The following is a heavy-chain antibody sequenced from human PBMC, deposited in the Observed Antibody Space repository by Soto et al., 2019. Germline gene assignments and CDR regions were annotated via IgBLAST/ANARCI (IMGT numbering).Heavy chain of an antibody. CDR1: GGSVSSGDYY. V-gene: IGHV4-30-4*01. CDR3: ARDVWGTYRHDAFDI. Sequence: QVQLQESGPGLVKPSQTLSLTCTVSGGSVSSGDYYWSWIRQPPGKGLEWIAYIYHSGSTYYNPSRQGRVTISVDTSKNQVSLKLSSVIAADTAVYYCARDVWGTYRHDAFDIWGQGTMVTVSA. CDR2: IYHSGST. J-gene: IGHJ3*02. D-gene: IGHD3-16*02.